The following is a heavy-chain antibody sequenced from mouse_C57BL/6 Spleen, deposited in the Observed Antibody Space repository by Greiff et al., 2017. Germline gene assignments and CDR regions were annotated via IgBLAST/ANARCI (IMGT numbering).Heavy chain of an antibody. J-gene: IGHJ4*01. CDR1: GFTFSSYA. CDR2: ISSGGDYI. D-gene: IGHD2-12*01. V-gene: IGHV5-9-1*02. Sequence: EVQLVESGEGLVKPGGSLKLSCAASGFTFSSYAMSWVRQTPEKRLEWVAYISSGGDYIYYAHTVKGRFTISRDNARNTLYLQMSSLKSEDTAMYYCTRYRDYTTNGGYYAMDYWGQGTSGTVSS. CDR3: TRYRDYTTNGGYYAMDY.